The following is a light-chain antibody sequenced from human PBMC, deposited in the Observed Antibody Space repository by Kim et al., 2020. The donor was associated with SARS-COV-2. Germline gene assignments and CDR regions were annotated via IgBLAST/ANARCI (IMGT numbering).Light chain of an antibody. CDR1: QSVSRSD. CDR3: QQYGTSPLT. J-gene: IGKJ4*01. CDR2: DAS. Sequence: TPGDRATLSCRASQSVSRSDVAWYQQKPGQTPRLLIYDASIRATGIPDRFSGSGSRTDFTLTISGLQPEDFAVYYCQQYGTSPLTFGGGTKVDIK. V-gene: IGKV3-20*01.